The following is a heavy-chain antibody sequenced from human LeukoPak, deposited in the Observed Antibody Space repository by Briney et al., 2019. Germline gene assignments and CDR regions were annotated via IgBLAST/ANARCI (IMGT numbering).Heavy chain of an antibody. CDR2: IIPIFGTA. CDR1: GGTFSSYA. D-gene: IGHD3-3*02. Sequence: SVKVSCKASGGTFSSYAISWVRQAPGQGLEWMGGIIPIFGTANYAQKSQGRVTITADESTSTAYMELSSLRSEDTAVYYCASSRLLGYYYGMDVWGQGTTVTVSS. V-gene: IGHV1-69*13. CDR3: ASSRLLGYYYGMDV. J-gene: IGHJ6*02.